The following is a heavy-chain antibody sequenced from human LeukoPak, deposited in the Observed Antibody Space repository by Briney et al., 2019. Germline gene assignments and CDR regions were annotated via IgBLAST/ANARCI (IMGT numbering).Heavy chain of an antibody. D-gene: IGHD3-10*01. V-gene: IGHV4-30-4*01. CDR1: GGSISSGDYY. CDR3: ARQKYGSGSYAFDY. CDR2: IYYSGST. J-gene: IGHJ4*02. Sequence: SETLSLTCTVSGGSISSGDYYWRWIRQPPGKGLEWIGYIYYSGSTYYNPSLKSRVTISVDTSKNQFSLKLSSVTAADTAVYYCARQKYGSGSYAFDYWGQGTLVTVSS.